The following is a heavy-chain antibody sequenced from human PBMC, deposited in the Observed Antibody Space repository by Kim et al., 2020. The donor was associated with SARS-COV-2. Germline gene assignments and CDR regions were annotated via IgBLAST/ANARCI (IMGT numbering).Heavy chain of an antibody. CDR3: AKDTISSGWSGVFDY. D-gene: IGHD6-19*01. J-gene: IGHJ4*02. V-gene: IGHV3-23*01. Sequence: SVKGRFTISRDNSKNTLYLQMNSLRAEDTAVYCCAKDTISSGWSGVFDYWGQGTLVTVSS.